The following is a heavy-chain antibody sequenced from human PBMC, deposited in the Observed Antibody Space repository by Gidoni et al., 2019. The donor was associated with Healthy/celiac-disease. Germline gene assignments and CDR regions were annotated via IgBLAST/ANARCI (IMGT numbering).Heavy chain of an antibody. CDR3: AKEAMRGAVAGHPNWFDP. CDR1: GFTFSSYA. D-gene: IGHD6-19*01. V-gene: IGHV3-23*01. J-gene: IGHJ5*02. Sequence: EVQLLESGGGLVQPGGSLRLSCAASGFTFSSYAMSWVRQAPGKGLEWVSAISGIGGSTYYADSVKGRFTISRDNSKNTLYLQMNSLRAEDTAVYYCAKEAMRGAVAGHPNWFDPWGQGTLVTVSS. CDR2: ISGIGGST.